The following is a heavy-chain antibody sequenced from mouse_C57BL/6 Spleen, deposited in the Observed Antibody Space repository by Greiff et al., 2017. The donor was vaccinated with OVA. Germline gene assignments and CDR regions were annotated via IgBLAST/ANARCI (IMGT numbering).Heavy chain of an antibody. D-gene: IGHD3-3*01. V-gene: IGHV1-26*01. J-gene: IGHJ2*01. CDR3: AKGLGRYDY. Sequence: VQLQQSGPELVKPGASVKISCKASGYTFTDYYMNWVKQSHGKSLEWIGDINPNNGGTSYNQKFKGKATLTVDKSSSTAYMELRSLTSEDSAVYYCAKGLGRYDYWGQGTTLTVSS. CDR1: GYTFTDYY. CDR2: INPNNGGT.